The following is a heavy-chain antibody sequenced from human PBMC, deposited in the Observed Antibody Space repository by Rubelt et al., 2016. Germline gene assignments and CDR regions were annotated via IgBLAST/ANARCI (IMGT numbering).Heavy chain of an antibody. CDR1: GYSLNRGYF. Sequence: QVQLQESGPGLVKPSETLSLTCTVSGYSLNRGYFWGWIRQHPGKGLEWIGSIFHSGSTYYNQSLRRRVTISVDTSTIQFSLKLSSVTAADTAVYYCARRRGGSSWRDYWGQGTLVTVSS. CDR2: IFHSGST. J-gene: IGHJ4*02. CDR3: ARRRGGSSWRDY. V-gene: IGHV4-38-2*02. D-gene: IGHD6-13*01.